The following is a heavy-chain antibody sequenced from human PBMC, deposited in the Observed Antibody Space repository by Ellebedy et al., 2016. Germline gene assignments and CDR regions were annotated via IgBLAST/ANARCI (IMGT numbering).Heavy chain of an antibody. CDR2: TYYRSKWYN. V-gene: IGHV6-1*01. CDR1: GDSVSSNSAA. CDR3: ARDTGYVIRNWFDP. D-gene: IGHD5-12*01. J-gene: IGHJ5*02. Sequence: SQTLSLTCAISGDSVSSNSAAWNWIRQSPSRGLEWLGRTYYRSKWYNDYAVSVKSRITIDPDTSRNQFSLQVNSVTSEDTAVYYCARDTGYVIRNWFDPWGQGTLVIVSS.